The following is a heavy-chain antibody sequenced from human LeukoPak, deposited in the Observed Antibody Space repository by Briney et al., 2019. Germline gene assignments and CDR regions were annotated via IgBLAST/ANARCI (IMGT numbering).Heavy chain of an antibody. V-gene: IGHV1-8*01. CDR3: ARAEVVVVPAAIGYYMDG. CDR1: GYTFTSYD. Sequence: EASVKVSCKASGYTFTSYDINWVRQAPGQGLEWMGWMNPNSGNTDYAQKFQGRVTMTRNTSISTAYMELSSLRSEDTAVYYCARAEVVVVPAAIGYYMDGGGKGTTVTIS. CDR2: MNPNSGNT. J-gene: IGHJ6*03. D-gene: IGHD2-2*02.